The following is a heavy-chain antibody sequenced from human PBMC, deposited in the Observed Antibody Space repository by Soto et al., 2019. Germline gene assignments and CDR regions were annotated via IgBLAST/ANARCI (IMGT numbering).Heavy chain of an antibody. Sequence: PGGSLTPSCTAPAVSSRNYWTHWARQAPGKGVVWVSRIKPKETTICYADSVRGRFTISRDIARDPVFLQMNSLGVDDTAVYYCGRGAYGDPVDSWGQGTLVTVSS. D-gene: IGHD4-17*01. CDR2: IKPKETTI. CDR1: AVSSRNYW. V-gene: IGHV3-74*01. J-gene: IGHJ4*02. CDR3: GRGAYGDPVDS.